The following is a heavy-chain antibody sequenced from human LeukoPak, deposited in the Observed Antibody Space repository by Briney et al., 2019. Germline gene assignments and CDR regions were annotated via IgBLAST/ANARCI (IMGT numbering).Heavy chain of an antibody. V-gene: IGHV1-8*01. Sequence: GASVKVSCKASGYTFTSYDINWVRQATGQGLEWMGWMNPNRGNTGYAQKFQGRVTMTRNTSISTAYMELSSLRSEDTAVYYCARGNYYDFWSGYYTTGYYYYGMDVWGQGTTVTVSS. J-gene: IGHJ6*02. CDR1: GYTFTSYD. D-gene: IGHD3-3*01. CDR3: ARGNYYDFWSGYYTTGYYYYGMDV. CDR2: MNPNRGNT.